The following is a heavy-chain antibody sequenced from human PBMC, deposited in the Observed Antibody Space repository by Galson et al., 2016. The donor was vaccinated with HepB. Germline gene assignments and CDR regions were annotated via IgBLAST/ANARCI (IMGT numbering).Heavy chain of an antibody. CDR2: ISYDGSTK. J-gene: IGHJ4*02. CDR1: RLAFRNCS. CDR3: AVAYSNYWPLGY. Sequence: SLRLSCAASRLAFRNCSVDWARQAPGKGLEWVAVISYDGSTKYYADSVKGRLTISRDNPKNTLSVQMNSLRAEDTAVYYCAVAYSNYWPLGYWGQGTLVTVSS. D-gene: IGHD2-21*01. V-gene: IGHV3-30-3*01.